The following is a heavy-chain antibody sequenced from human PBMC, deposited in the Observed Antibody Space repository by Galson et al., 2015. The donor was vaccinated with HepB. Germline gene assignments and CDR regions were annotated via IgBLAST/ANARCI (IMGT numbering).Heavy chain of an antibody. Sequence: SLRLSCAASGFTFSSYAMHWVRQAPGKGLEWVAVISYDGSNKYYADSVKGRFTISRDNSKNTLYLQMNSLRAEDTAVYYCARRAVRGVGSPAGNYFDCWGQGSLVTVSS. D-gene: IGHD3-10*01. J-gene: IGHJ4*02. CDR2: ISYDGSNK. V-gene: IGHV3-30*04. CDR3: ARRAVRGVGSPAGNYFDC. CDR1: GFTFSSYA.